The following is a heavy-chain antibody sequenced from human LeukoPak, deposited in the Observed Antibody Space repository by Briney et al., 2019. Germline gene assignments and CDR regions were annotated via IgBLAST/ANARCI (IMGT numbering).Heavy chain of an antibody. Sequence: SQTLSLTCAVSGGSISSGGYSWSWIRQPPGKGLEWIGYIYHSGSTYYNPSLKSRVTISVDRSKNQFSLKLSSVTAADTAVYYCARGRGGVLLWFGEFHWFDPWGQGTLVTVSS. CDR3: ARGRGGVLLWFGEFHWFDP. CDR2: IYHSGST. J-gene: IGHJ5*02. D-gene: IGHD3-10*01. CDR1: GGSISSGGYS. V-gene: IGHV4-30-2*01.